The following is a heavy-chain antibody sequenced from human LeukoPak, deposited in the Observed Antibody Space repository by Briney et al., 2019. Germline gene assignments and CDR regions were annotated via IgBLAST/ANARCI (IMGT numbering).Heavy chain of an antibody. Sequence: PSQTLSLTCAVSGGSISSGGYSWSWIRQPPGKGREWNGYMYYSGSTYYNPSLKSRVTISVDTSKNQFSLKLSSVTAADTAVYYCARGMSSSSSRAFDYWGQGTLVTVPS. CDR1: GGSISSGGYS. J-gene: IGHJ4*02. D-gene: IGHD6-6*01. V-gene: IGHV4-30-4*07. CDR2: MYYSGST. CDR3: ARGMSSSSSRAFDY.